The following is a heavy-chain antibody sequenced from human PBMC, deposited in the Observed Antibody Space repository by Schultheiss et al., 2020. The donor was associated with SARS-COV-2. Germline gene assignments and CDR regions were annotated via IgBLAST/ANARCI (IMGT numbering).Heavy chain of an antibody. CDR2: IHNDGST. CDR3: ARDREQWNF. D-gene: IGHD6-19*01. CDR1: GLTVSRSY. Sequence: GGSLRLSCAASGLTVSRSYMSWVRQAPGKGLEWVSVIHNDGSTYYADSVKGRFTISRDNDKNSLYLQMNSLRDEDTAVYYCARDREQWNFWGQGTLVTVSS. J-gene: IGHJ4*02. V-gene: IGHV3-66*01.